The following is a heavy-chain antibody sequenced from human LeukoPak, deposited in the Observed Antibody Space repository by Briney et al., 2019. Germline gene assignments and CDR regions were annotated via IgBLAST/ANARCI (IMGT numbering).Heavy chain of an antibody. V-gene: IGHV4-34*01. Sequence: SETLSLTCAVYGGSFSGYYWSWIRQPPGKGLEWIGEINHSGSTNYNPSLKSRVTISVDTSKNQFSLKLSSVTAADTAVYYCARGLYLTTVTTLRWFDPWGQGTLVTVSS. CDR3: ARGLYLTTVTTLRWFDP. D-gene: IGHD4-17*01. J-gene: IGHJ5*02. CDR1: GGSFSGYY. CDR2: INHSGST.